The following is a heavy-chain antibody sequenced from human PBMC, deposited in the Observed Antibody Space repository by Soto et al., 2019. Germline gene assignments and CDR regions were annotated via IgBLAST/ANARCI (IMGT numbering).Heavy chain of an antibody. CDR3: ARERSLRFDP. CDR2: MNPNSGNT. D-gene: IGHD3-10*01. J-gene: IGHJ5*02. Sequence: QVQLVQSGAEVKKPGASVKVSCKASGYTFTSYDINWVRQATGQGLEWMGWMNPNSGNTGYAQKSEGRVTMTRTTSISTAYMELSSLRSEDTAVYYGARERSLRFDPWGQGTLVTVSS. CDR1: GYTFTSYD. V-gene: IGHV1-8*01.